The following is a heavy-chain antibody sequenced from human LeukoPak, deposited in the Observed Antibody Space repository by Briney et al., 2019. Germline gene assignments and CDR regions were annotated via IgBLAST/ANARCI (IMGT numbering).Heavy chain of an antibody. Sequence: SGPTLVKPTQTLTLTCTFSGFSLSTSGVGVGWIRQPPGKALEWLALIYWNDDKRYSPSLKSRLTITKDTSKNHVVLTMTNMDPVDTATYYCALTYYYDSSGSYFDYWGQGTLVTVSS. CDR3: ALTYYYDSSGSYFDY. D-gene: IGHD3-22*01. CDR1: GFSLSTSGVG. CDR2: IYWNDDK. J-gene: IGHJ4*02. V-gene: IGHV2-5*01.